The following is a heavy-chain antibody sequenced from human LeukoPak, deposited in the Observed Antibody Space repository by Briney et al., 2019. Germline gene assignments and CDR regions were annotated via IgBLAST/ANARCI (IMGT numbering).Heavy chain of an antibody. CDR2: ISSSGSII. J-gene: IGHJ6*03. CDR1: GFTFSSYE. D-gene: IGHD6-19*01. CDR3: ARYGVAVAGNMDV. Sequence: GGSLRLSCAASGFTFSSYEMNWVRQAPGKGLEWVSYISSSGSIIYYADSVKGRFTISRDNAKNSLYLQMNSLRAEDTAVYYSARYGVAVAGNMDVWGKGTTVSVSS. V-gene: IGHV3-48*03.